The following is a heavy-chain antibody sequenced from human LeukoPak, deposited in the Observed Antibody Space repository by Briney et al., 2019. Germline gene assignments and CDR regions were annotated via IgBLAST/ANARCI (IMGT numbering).Heavy chain of an antibody. V-gene: IGHV1-46*01. J-gene: IGHJ5*02. CDR3: AKETPNTGWFDP. D-gene: IGHD1-14*01. Sequence: ASVKASCKASGYTFTSYYMHLVRQAPGQGLEWMGVINPSGDGTNYPQRFQGRVTLTRDTSTSTVYMELSSLRSEDTAIYYCAKETPNTGWFDPWGQGTLVTVSS. CDR2: INPSGDGT. CDR1: GYTFTSYY.